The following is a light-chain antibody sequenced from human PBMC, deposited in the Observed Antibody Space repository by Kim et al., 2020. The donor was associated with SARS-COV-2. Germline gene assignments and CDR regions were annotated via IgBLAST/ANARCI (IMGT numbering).Light chain of an antibody. CDR1: QSINTY. J-gene: IGKJ4*02. CDR3: QQSHTAPLLT. Sequence: SVGDRVTIICRASQSINTYLNWYQQQPDEAPKRLIYAASTLQSGVPSKFSGSRSGTDFTLTISSLQAEDFATYYCQQSHTAPLLTFGGGTKVDIK. CDR2: AAS. V-gene: IGKV1-39*01.